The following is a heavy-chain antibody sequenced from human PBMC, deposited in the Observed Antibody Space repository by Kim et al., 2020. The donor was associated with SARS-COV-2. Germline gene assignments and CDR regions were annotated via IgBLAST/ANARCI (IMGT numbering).Heavy chain of an antibody. D-gene: IGHD6-13*01. CDR3: AHRRPSSWYGDWFDP. J-gene: IGHJ5*02. CDR2: IYCDDDK. Sequence: SGPTLVKPTQTLTLTCTFSGFSLSTSGVGVGWIRQPPGKALEWLALIYCDDDKRYSPSLKSRLTITKDTSKNQVVLTMTNMDPVDTATYYCAHRRPSSWYGDWFDPWGQGTLVTVSS. V-gene: IGHV2-5*02. CDR1: GFSLSTSGVG.